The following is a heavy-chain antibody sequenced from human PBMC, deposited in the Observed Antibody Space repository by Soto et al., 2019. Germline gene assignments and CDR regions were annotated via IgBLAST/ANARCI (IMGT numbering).Heavy chain of an antibody. CDR2: IIPILGIA. Sequence: ASVKVSCKASGGTFSSYTISWVRQAPGQGLEWMGRIIPILGIANYAQKFQGRVTITADKPTSTAYMELSSLRSEDTAVYYCARDLSYGPGPWVYWGQGTLVTVSS. CDR1: GGTFSSYT. J-gene: IGHJ4*02. CDR3: ARDLSYGPGPWVY. D-gene: IGHD2-8*01. V-gene: IGHV1-69*04.